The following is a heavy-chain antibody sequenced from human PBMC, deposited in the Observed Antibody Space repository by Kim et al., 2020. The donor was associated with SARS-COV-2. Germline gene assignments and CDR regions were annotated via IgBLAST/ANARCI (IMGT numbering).Heavy chain of an antibody. V-gene: IGHV1-2*02. Sequence: ASVKVSCKASGYSFSDYYIYWVRQAPGQGLEWMGWIRPQSGDIKYAQKFQDRVTLTRDTSVTTAYMDLKSLTPDDTAVYFCARKAVVIPAAEPLDLWGRGTLVSVSS. D-gene: IGHD2-2*01. CDR2: IRPQSGDI. J-gene: IGHJ2*01. CDR3: ARKAVVIPAAEPLDL. CDR1: GYSFSDYY.